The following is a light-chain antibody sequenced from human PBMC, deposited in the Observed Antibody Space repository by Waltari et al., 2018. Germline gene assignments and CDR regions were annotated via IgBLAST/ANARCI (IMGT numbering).Light chain of an antibody. J-gene: IGLJ3*02. CDR3: SSFTTTNSWV. CDR2: DFN. V-gene: IGLV2-14*03. CDR1: SSDVGAYNY. Sequence: HSALAQPASVSGSPGQSISISCTGTSSDVGAYNYVSWYQQHPGKAPRLMIYDFNNRPSGVSHRFSGSKSGNTASLTISGLQAEDEADYYCSSFTTTNSWVFGGGTKLTVL.